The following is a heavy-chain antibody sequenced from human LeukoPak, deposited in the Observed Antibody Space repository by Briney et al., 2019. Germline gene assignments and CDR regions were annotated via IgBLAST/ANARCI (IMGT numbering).Heavy chain of an antibody. V-gene: IGHV3-23*01. CDR2: ISGSGGTT. J-gene: IGHJ3*02. CDR1: GFTFSSYA. Sequence: GGSLRLSCAASGFTFSSYAMHWVRQAPGKGLEWVSAISGSGGTTYYADSVKGRFTISRDNSKKTLYLQMNSVRAEDTAIYYCAKESRSIVVVITSDALDIWGQGTMVTVSS. CDR3: AKESRSIVVVITSDALDI. D-gene: IGHD3-22*01.